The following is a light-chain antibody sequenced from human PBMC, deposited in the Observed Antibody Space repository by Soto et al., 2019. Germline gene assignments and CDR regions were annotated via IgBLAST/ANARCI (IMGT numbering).Light chain of an antibody. CDR3: QQYGNSPPYT. Sequence: ETVLTQSPGTLSLSPGERATLSCRASQSVSSRYLAWYQKKPGQAPRLLIYGVSSRATGIPDRFIGSGSGTDFTLTISRLEPEDFAVYYCQQYGNSPPYTFGQGTKLEIK. CDR2: GVS. CDR1: QSVSSRY. J-gene: IGKJ2*01. V-gene: IGKV3-20*01.